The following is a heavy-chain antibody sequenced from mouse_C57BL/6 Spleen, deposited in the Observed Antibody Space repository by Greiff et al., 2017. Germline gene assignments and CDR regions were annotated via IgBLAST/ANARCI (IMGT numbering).Heavy chain of an antibody. CDR2: IWSGGST. CDR3: ARVDYGYDWYFGG. D-gene: IGHD2-2*01. CDR1: GFSLTSYG. Sequence: QVQLKESGPGLVQPSQSLSITCTVSGFSLTSYGVHWVRQSPGKGLEWLGVIWSGGSTDYNAAFISSLSISKDNSKSQVFFKMNSLQADDTAIYYCARVDYGYDWYFGGWGTGTTVTVA. J-gene: IGHJ1*03. V-gene: IGHV2-2*01.